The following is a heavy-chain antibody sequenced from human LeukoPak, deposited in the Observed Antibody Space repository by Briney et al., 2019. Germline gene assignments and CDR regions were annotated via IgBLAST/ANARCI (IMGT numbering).Heavy chain of an antibody. CDR1: GFTFRSYA. CDR2: IGGGGAPT. J-gene: IGHJ5*02. V-gene: IGHV3-23*01. D-gene: IGHD6-19*01. CDR3: AKKGMSVVGNNWFDL. Sequence: GGSLRLSCAASGFTFRSYAMTWVRQAPGKGLEWVSIIGGGGAPTYYADSVKGRFTISRGNSKSTLYLQMNSLRAEDTAVYFCAKKGMSVVGNNWFDLWGQGALVTVSS.